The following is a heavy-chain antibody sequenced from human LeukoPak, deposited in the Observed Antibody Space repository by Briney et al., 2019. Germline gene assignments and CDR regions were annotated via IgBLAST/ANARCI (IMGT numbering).Heavy chain of an antibody. J-gene: IGHJ5*02. CDR2: INSDGSST. V-gene: IGHV3-74*01. D-gene: IGHD2/OR15-2a*01. CDR1: GFTFSSYW. Sequence: GGSLRLSCAASGFTFSSYWMHWVRQAPGKGLVWVSRINSDGSSTSYADSVKGRFTTSRDNAKNTLYLQMNSLRAEDTAVYYCARVPKYFNWFDPWGQGTLVTVSS. CDR3: ARVPKYFNWFDP.